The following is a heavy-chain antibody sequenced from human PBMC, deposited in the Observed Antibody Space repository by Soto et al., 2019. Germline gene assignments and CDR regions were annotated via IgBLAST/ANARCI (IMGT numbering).Heavy chain of an antibody. D-gene: IGHD5-12*01. V-gene: IGHV5-51*01. CDR1: GYSVTSYW. CDR3: ARDGYNFNDAFDI. J-gene: IGHJ3*02. CDR2: IYPGDSDT. Sequence: GESLKISCKGSGYSVTSYWIGWVRQMPVKGLEWMGIIYPGDSDTRYSPSFQGQVTISADKSISTAYLQWSSLKASDTAMYYCARDGYNFNDAFDIWGQGTMVTVSS.